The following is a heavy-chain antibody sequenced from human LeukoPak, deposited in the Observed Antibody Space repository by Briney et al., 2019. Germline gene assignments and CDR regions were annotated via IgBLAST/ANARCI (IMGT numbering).Heavy chain of an antibody. V-gene: IGHV4-34*01. CDR3: SHGTYDSSAPSNFDY. Sequence: PSETLSLTCTVSGGSISGYYWSWIRQPPGKGLEWIGEINHSGSTNYNPSLKSRVTISVDTSKNQFSLKLSSVTAADTAVYYCSHGTYDSSAPSNFDYWGQGTLVTVSS. CDR2: INHSGST. CDR1: GGSISGYY. D-gene: IGHD3-22*01. J-gene: IGHJ4*02.